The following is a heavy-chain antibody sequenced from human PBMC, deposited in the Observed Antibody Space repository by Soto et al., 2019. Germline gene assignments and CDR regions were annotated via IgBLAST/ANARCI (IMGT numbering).Heavy chain of an antibody. J-gene: IGHJ4*02. CDR1: GGSISSGDYY. V-gene: IGHV4-30-4*01. Sequence: TLSPTCPVSGGSISSGDYYWSWIRQPPGKGLEWIGYIYYSGSTYYNPSLKSRVTISVDTSKNQSSLKLSSVTAADTAVYYCDRGYPRGYGGNFFDYWGQGTLVTVYS. CDR3: DRGYPRGYGGNFFDY. CDR2: IYYSGST. D-gene: IGHD4-17*01.